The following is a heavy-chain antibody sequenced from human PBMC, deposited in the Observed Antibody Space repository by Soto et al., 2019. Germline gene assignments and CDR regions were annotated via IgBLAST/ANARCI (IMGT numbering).Heavy chain of an antibody. V-gene: IGHV1-18*01. CDR2: ISANNGNT. D-gene: IGHD5-12*01. CDR1: GYTFTSYG. J-gene: IGHJ5*02. CDR3: AREVVIVAGRCFDP. Sequence: ASVKVSCKASGYTFTSYGITWVRQAPGQGLEWMGWISANNGNTNYAQRLQGRVTMTTDTSTSTAYMELRSLRSDDTAIYYCAREVVIVAGRCFDPWGQGTLVTVSS.